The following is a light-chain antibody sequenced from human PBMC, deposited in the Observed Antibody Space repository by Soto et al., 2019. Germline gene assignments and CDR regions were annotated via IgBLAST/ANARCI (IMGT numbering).Light chain of an antibody. Sequence: QAVVTQPPSVSAAPGQRVTISCTGTNSDVGAYNYVSWYQQHPGKAPKLMIYDVSRRPSGVSNRFSGSKSGNTASLTISGLQTEDEADYFCRSYTSSNSGVFGTGTKLTVL. CDR2: DVS. V-gene: IGLV2-14*01. CDR3: RSYTSSNSGV. CDR1: NSDVGAYNY. J-gene: IGLJ1*01.